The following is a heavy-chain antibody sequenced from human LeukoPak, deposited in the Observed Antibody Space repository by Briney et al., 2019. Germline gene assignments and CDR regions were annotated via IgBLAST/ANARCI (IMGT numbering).Heavy chain of an antibody. Sequence: SETLSLTCSVSGGSISGSYWNWIRQPPGKGLEWIGYVSYSGSTNYNPSLKSRVTISVDTSKNQFSLKLSSVTAADTAVYYCAKSVGATYFDYWGQGTLVTVSS. CDR3: AKSVGATYFDY. D-gene: IGHD1-26*01. CDR2: VSYSGST. V-gene: IGHV4-59*01. J-gene: IGHJ4*02. CDR1: GGSISGSY.